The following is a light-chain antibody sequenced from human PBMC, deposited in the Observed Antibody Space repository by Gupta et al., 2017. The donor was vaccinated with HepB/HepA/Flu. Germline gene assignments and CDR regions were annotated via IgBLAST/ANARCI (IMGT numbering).Light chain of an antibody. V-gene: IGKV3-20*01. CDR1: QSVYSRN. CDR2: GAS. Sequence: EIVLTQSPGTLSLSPGERATLSCRASQSVYSRNLAWYQQKPGQAPRLLIYGASSRAGGIPDRFSGSGSGTDFTLTISRLEPEDFGVYYCQQYGTSPPGSFGQGTKVDI. J-gene: IGKJ2*04. CDR3: QQYGTSPPGS.